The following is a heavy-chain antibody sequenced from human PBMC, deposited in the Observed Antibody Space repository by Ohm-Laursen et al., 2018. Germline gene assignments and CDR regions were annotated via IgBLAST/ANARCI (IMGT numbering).Heavy chain of an antibody. D-gene: IGHD6-6*01. V-gene: IGHV4-38-2*01. J-gene: IGHJ3*02. CDR2: MYHSGNT. CDR1: GSSISSGYY. CDR3: ARYSSSSGSDAFDI. Sequence: SDTLSLTYAVSGSSISSGYYWAWIRQPPGKGLEWIGSMYHSGNTYYNPSLKSRVIISVDTSKNQFSLKLTSVTAADTAVYYCARYSSSSGSDAFDIWGQGTMVTVSS.